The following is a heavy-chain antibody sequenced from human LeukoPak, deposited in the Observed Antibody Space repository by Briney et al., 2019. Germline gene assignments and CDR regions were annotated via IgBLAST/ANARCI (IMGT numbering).Heavy chain of an antibody. CDR3: AKDLRYYEVITWGYFDL. CDR1: GFTFSSYG. V-gene: IGHV3-30*18. J-gene: IGHJ2*01. CDR2: ISYDGSNK. D-gene: IGHD3-22*01. Sequence: GGSLRLSCAASGFTFSSYGMHWVRQAPGKGLEWVAVISYDGSNKYYADSVKGRFTISRDNSKNTLYLQMNSLRAEDTAVYYCAKDLRYYEVITWGYFDLWGRGTLVTVSS.